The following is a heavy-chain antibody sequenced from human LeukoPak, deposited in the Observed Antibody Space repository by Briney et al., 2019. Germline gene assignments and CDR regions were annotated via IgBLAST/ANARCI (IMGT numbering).Heavy chain of an antibody. J-gene: IGHJ4*02. D-gene: IGHD6-6*01. V-gene: IGHV1-2*02. CDR2: INPTGGT. CDR1: GYTFTGHY. CDR3: ARDLGWSSSH. Sequence: ASVTVSCMASGYTFTGHYMNWVRLAPGQGLGWMGWINPTGGTTYAQKFQDRVTMTRDTSINTAYMELSGLRSDDTAVYYCARDLGWSSSHWGQGTLVTVSS.